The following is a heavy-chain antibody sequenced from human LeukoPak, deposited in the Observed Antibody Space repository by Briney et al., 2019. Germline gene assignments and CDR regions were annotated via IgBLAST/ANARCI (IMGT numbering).Heavy chain of an antibody. J-gene: IGHJ4*02. CDR2: IDYSGSA. CDR1: GDSISSSTYY. D-gene: IGHD6-6*01. CDR3: ARDAGIAARHFDY. Sequence: SSETLSLTCTFSGDSISSSTYYCAWIRQSPGKGLEWIGSIDYSGSAYYNPSLKSRVTISVDTSKNQFSLKLTSVTAADTAVYYCARDAGIAARHFDYWGQGTLVTVSS. V-gene: IGHV4-39*07.